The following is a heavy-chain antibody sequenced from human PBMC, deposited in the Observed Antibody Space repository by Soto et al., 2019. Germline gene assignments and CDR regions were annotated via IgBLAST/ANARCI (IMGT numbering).Heavy chain of an antibody. Sequence: QVQLVQSGGEVKKPGASVKVSCKASGYTFTIYGIIWVRQAPGQGLEWMGWISGYTGNTNYAQKFQGRVTMTTDISTNTAYMELRSLRSDDTAVYYCARVTAKWNDGGGDFDYWGQGTLVTVSS. CDR3: ARVTAKWNDGGGDFDY. CDR1: GYTFTIYG. J-gene: IGHJ4*02. V-gene: IGHV1-18*01. CDR2: ISGYTGNT. D-gene: IGHD1-1*01.